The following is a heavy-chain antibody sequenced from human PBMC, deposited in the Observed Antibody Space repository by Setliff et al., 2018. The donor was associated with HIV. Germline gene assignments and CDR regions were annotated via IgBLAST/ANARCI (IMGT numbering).Heavy chain of an antibody. CDR2: IHDSGRT. Sequence: SETLSLTCGVSGYSLTSGYYWGWIRQPPGKGLEWIGSIHDSGRTYSNPSLTSRLSISPDTSKNQFSLNLHSVTAADTAVYYCTIEGAGTIVYSWGQGTLVTVSS. D-gene: IGHD6-19*01. V-gene: IGHV4-38-2*02. CDR3: TIEGAGTIVYS. J-gene: IGHJ4*02. CDR1: GYSLTSGYY.